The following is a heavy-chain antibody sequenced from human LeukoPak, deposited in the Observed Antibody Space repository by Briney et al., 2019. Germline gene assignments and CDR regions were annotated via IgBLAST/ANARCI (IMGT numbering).Heavy chain of an antibody. D-gene: IGHD4-17*01. J-gene: IGHJ4*02. CDR1: GGSISSSSYY. V-gene: IGHV4-39*01. Sequence: SETLSLTRTVSGGSISSSSYYWGWIRQPPGKGLEWIGSIYYSGSTYYNPSLKSRVTISVDTSKNQFSLRLSSVTAADTAVFYCARLEADDYGDRGSPGTPNAQSNWGQGTLVTVSS. CDR2: IYYSGST. CDR3: ARLEADDYGDRGSPGTPNAQSN.